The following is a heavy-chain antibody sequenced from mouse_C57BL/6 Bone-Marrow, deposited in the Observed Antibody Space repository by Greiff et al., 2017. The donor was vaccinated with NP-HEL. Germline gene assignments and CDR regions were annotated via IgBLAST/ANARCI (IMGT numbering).Heavy chain of an antibody. J-gene: IGHJ4*01. CDR2: IDPSDSYT. D-gene: IGHD3-2*02. Sequence: QVQLQQPGAELVMPGASVKLSCKASGYTFTSYWMHWVKQRPGHGLEWIGEIDPSDSYTNYNQKFKGKSTLTVDKSSSTAYMQLSSLTSEDSAVYYCARDSSGFYAMDYWGQGTSVTVSS. CDR3: ARDSSGFYAMDY. V-gene: IGHV1-69*01. CDR1: GYTFTSYW.